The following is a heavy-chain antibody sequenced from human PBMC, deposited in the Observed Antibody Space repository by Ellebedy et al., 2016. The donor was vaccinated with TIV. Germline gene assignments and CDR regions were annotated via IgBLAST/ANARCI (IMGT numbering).Heavy chain of an antibody. CDR3: ARDYYGSGSYSSD. J-gene: IGHJ4*02. Sequence: GESLKISCAASGFTFSDYYMSWIRQAPGKGLEWVSYISSSSSYTNSADSVKGRFTISRDNAKNSLYLQMNSLRSEDTAVYYCARDYYGSGSYSSDWGQGTLVTVSS. D-gene: IGHD3-10*01. CDR1: GFTFSDYY. V-gene: IGHV3-11*06. CDR2: ISSSSSYT.